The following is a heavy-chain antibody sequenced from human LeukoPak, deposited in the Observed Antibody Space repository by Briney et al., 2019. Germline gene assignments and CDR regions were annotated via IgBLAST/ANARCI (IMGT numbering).Heavy chain of an antibody. V-gene: IGHV4-59*01. D-gene: IGHD6-13*01. CDR3: ARVVGAAAAPWWYFDL. J-gene: IGHJ2*01. CDR2: IYYSGST. CDR1: GGSISSYY. Sequence: PSETLSLTCTVSGGSISSYYRSWIRQPPGKGLEWIGYIYYSGSTNYNPSLKSRVTISVDTSKNQFSLKLSSVTAADTAVYYCARVVGAAAAPWWYFDLWGRGTLVTVSS.